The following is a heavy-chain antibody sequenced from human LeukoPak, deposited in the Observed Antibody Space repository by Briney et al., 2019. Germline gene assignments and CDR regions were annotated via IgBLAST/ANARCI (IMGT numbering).Heavy chain of an antibody. V-gene: IGHV4-4*07. CDR1: GGSISSYY. Sequence: SETLSLTCTVSGGSISSYYWSWIRQPAGKGLEWIGLIYTSGSPNYNPSLKSRVTISVDTSKSQFSLRLSSVTPADTAVYYFAGYMAGAPYNWFDPWGQGTLVTVSS. CDR2: IYTSGSP. J-gene: IGHJ5*02. CDR3: AGYMAGAPYNWFDP. D-gene: IGHD1-26*01.